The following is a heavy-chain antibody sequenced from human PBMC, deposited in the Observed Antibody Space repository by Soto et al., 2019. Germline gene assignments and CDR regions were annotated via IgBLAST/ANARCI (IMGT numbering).Heavy chain of an antibody. Sequence: PSETLSLTCAVSGGPISSSNWWSRLRQPPGKGLEWIGEIYHRGSTNYNPSLKSRVTISVDKSKNQFSLKLSSVTAADTAVYYCARAGGYYYDSSGYFGLAVGYFDFRGRGTRVTVST. CDR2: IYHRGST. J-gene: IGHJ2*01. CDR3: ARAGGYYYDSSGYFGLAVGYFDF. V-gene: IGHV4-4*02. D-gene: IGHD3-22*01. CDR1: GGPISSSNW.